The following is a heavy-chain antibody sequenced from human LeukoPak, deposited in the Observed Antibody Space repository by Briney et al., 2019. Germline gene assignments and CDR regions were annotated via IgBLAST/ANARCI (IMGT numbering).Heavy chain of an antibody. CDR2: ISYDGSNK. CDR3: ARGTRYYDFWSGYSCGMDV. CDR1: GFTFSSYA. D-gene: IGHD3-3*01. V-gene: IGHV3-30-3*01. J-gene: IGHJ6*02. Sequence: GGSLRLSCAASGFTFSSYAMHWVRQAPGKGLEWVAVISYDGSNKYYADSVKGRFTISRDNSKNTLYLQMNSLRAEDTAVYYRARGTRYYDFWSGYSCGMDVWSQGTTVTASS.